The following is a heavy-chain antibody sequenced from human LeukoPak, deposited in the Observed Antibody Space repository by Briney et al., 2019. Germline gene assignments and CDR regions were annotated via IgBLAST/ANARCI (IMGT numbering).Heavy chain of an antibody. Sequence: GASVKVSCKASGYTFTSYGISWVRQAPGQGLEWMGWISAYNGNTNYAQKLQGRVTLTTDTSTSTAYMELRSLRSDDTAVYYCARETLRTDYGDYAVAFDIWGQGTMVTVSS. V-gene: IGHV1-18*01. CDR3: ARETLRTDYGDYAVAFDI. CDR2: ISAYNGNT. D-gene: IGHD4-17*01. CDR1: GYTFTSYG. J-gene: IGHJ3*02.